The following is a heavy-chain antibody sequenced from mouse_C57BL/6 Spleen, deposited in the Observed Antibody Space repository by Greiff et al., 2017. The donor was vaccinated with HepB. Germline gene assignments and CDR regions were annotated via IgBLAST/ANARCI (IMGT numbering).Heavy chain of an antibody. D-gene: IGHD2-5*01. J-gene: IGHJ1*03. CDR1: GFTFSSYA. CDR3: ARGGDYSNRYFDV. Sequence: EVHLVESGGGLVKPGGSLKLSCAASGFTFSSYAMSWVRQTPEKRLEWVATISDGGSYTYYPDNVKGRFTISRDNAKNNLYLQMSHLKSEDTAMYYCARGGDYSNRYFDVWGTGTTVTVSS. V-gene: IGHV5-4*01. CDR2: ISDGGSYT.